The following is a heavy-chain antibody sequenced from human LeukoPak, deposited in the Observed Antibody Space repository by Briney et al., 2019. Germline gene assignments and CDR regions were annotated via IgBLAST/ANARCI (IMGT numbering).Heavy chain of an antibody. CDR2: IYYTGST. Sequence: SETLSLTCTVSGGSISNYYWNWIRQPPGKGLEWIGYIYYTGSTNYNPSLKSRVTISVDTSKNQFSLKLSSVTAADTAVYYCASYGDRVWALGYWGQGTLVTVSS. CDR3: ASYGDRVWALGY. V-gene: IGHV4-59*01. J-gene: IGHJ4*02. D-gene: IGHD4-17*01. CDR1: GGSISNYY.